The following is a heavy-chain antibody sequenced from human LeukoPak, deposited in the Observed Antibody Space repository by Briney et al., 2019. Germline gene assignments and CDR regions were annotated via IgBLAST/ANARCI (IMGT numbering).Heavy chain of an antibody. Sequence: SVKVSCKASGGTFSSYAISWVRQAPGQGLEWMGGIIPIFGTANYAQKFQGRVTITADKSTSTAYMELSSLRSEDTAVYYCATPVDTYYDYVWGSYRFWGQGTLVTVSS. CDR3: ATPVDTYYDYVWGSYRF. CDR2: IIPIFGTA. J-gene: IGHJ4*02. V-gene: IGHV1-69*06. D-gene: IGHD3-16*02. CDR1: GGTFSSYA.